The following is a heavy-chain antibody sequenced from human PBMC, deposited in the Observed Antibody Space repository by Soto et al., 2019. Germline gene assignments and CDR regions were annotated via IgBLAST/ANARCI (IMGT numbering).Heavy chain of an antibody. V-gene: IGHV3-48*03. CDR1: GFTFSSYE. CDR2: ISSSGSTI. Sequence: GSLRLSCAASGFTFSSYEMNWVRQAPGKGLEWVSYISSSGSTIYYADSVKGRFTISRDNAKNSLYLQMNSLRAEDTAVYYCARDLSSSLKDPYYYYGMDVWGQGTTVTVSS. CDR3: ARDLSSSLKDPYYYYGMDV. J-gene: IGHJ6*02. D-gene: IGHD6-13*01.